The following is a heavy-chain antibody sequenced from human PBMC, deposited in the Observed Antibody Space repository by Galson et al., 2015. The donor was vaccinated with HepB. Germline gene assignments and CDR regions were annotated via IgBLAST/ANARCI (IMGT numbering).Heavy chain of an antibody. J-gene: IGHJ3*02. CDR3: ARHPSQAFDI. CDR2: IDPRDSYI. Sequence: QSGAEVKKPGESLRISCKGFGYDFPSYWISWLRQMPGRGLEWMGRIDPRDSYIIYSPSFQGHVTISVDKSINTAYVQWSSLMASDTAMYFCARHPSQAFDIWGQGTMVTVSS. CDR1: GYDFPSYW. V-gene: IGHV5-10-1*01.